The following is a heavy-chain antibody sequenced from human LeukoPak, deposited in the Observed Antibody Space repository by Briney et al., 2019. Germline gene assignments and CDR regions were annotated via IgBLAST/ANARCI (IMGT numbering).Heavy chain of an antibody. V-gene: IGHV4-30-2*01. J-gene: IGHJ1*01. CDR3: ARHLDDCSSTSCYPYVEYFQH. D-gene: IGHD2-2*01. Sequence: SETLSLTCTVSGGSISSGGYYWSWIRQPPGKGLEWIGYIYHSGSTYYNPSLKSRVTISVDRSKNQFSLKLSSVTAADTAVYYCARHLDDCSSTSCYPYVEYFQHWGQGTLVTVSS. CDR2: IYHSGST. CDR1: GGSISSGGYY.